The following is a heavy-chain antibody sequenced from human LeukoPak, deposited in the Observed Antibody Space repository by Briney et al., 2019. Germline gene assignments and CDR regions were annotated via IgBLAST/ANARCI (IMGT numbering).Heavy chain of an antibody. D-gene: IGHD3-3*01. CDR3: ARKGDFWSGYLGDY. CDR2: ISSSSSYI. CDR1: GFSLSTYS. V-gene: IGHV3-21*05. Sequence: PGGSLRLSCEASGFSLSTYSMNWVRQAPGKGLEWVSYISSSSSYIYYADSVKGRFTISRDNAKNSLYLQMNSLRAEDTAVYYCARKGDFWSGYLGDYWGQGTLVTVSS. J-gene: IGHJ4*02.